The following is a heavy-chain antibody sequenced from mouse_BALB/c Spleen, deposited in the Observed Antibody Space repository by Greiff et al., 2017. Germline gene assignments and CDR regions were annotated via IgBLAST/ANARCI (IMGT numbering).Heavy chain of an antibody. CDR3: ARQTVVATDYYAMDY. CDR2: ISSGGSYT. D-gene: IGHD1-1*01. Sequence: EVKVEESGGGLVKPGGSLKLSCAASGFAFSSYDMSWVRQTPEKRLEWVAYISSGGSYTYYPDSVKGRFTISRDNAKNTLYLQMSSLRSEDTAMYYCARQTVVATDYYAMDYWGQGTSVTVSS. J-gene: IGHJ4*01. V-gene: IGHV5-9*02. CDR1: GFAFSSYD.